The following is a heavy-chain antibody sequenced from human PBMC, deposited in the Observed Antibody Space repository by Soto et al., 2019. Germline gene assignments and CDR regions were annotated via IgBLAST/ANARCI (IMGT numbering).Heavy chain of an antibody. J-gene: IGHJ5*02. CDR1: GGSISSGDYY. Sequence: SETLSLTCTVSGGSISSGDYYWSWIRQPPGKGLELIGYIYYSGSTYYNPSLKSRVTISVDTSKNQFSLKLSSVTAADTAVYYCAREGMNQADWFDPWGQGTLVTVS. CDR2: IYYSGST. CDR3: AREGMNQADWFDP. V-gene: IGHV4-30-4*01.